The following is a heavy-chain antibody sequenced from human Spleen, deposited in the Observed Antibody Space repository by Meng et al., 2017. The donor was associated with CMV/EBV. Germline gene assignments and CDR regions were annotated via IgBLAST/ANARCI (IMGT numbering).Heavy chain of an antibody. CDR1: GVSISPFY. V-gene: IGHV4-59*01. CDR3: ARGGGFAVKIDF. J-gene: IGHJ4*02. D-gene: IGHD3-3*01. Sequence: LTCTVSGVSISPFYWTWVRQPPGKGLEWIGYVDYEGDTYYNPSLRSRVTISVDTSRNRFSLKVNSVTAADTAVYYCARGGGFAVKIDFWGQGALVTVSS. CDR2: VDYEGDT.